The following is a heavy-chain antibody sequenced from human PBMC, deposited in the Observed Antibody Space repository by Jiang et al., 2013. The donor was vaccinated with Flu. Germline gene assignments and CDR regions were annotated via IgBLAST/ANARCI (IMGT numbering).Heavy chain of an antibody. J-gene: IGHJ4*02. CDR1: GFTFSDYA. D-gene: IGHD3-22*01. V-gene: IGHV3-30*04. CDR3: ARDRGYYDSNGHARHFRGGRLDS. CDR2: VSYDGSSK. Sequence: QLVESGGGVVPAWESLRLSCAASGFTFSDYAIHWVRQAPGQGLEWVAVVSYDGSSKYYADSVKGRFSISRDNSENTVYLQMNSLRPEDAAVYYCARDRGYYDSNGHARHFRGGRLDSWGQGTLVTVSS.